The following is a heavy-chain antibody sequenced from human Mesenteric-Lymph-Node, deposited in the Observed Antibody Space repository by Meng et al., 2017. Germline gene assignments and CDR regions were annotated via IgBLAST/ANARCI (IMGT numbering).Heavy chain of an antibody. CDR1: GGTFSSYA. D-gene: IGHD3-22*01. V-gene: IGHV1-69*06. Sequence: SVKASCKASGGTFSSYAISWVRQAPGQGLEWMGGIIPIFGTANYAQKFQGRVTITADKSTSTAYMELSSLRSEDTAVYYCARKESNTYYYDSSGYRPYSFLDAFDIWGQGTMVTVSS. CDR3: ARKESNTYYYDSSGYRPYSFLDAFDI. J-gene: IGHJ3*02. CDR2: IIPIFGTA.